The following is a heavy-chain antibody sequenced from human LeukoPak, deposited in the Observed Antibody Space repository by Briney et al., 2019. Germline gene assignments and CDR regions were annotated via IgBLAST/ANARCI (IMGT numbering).Heavy chain of an antibody. CDR2: IDKDGSEK. CDR1: GFTFSKYW. J-gene: IGHJ4*02. D-gene: IGHD6-13*01. CDR3: ATYKQYFRAPGTDF. Sequence: GGSLRLSCTVSGFTFSKYWMRWVRQAPGKGLEWVASIDKDGSEKRYVDSVKGRFTIPRDNAKSSVYLQMTSLGAEDTAVYYWATYKQYFRAPGTDFWGQGTLVTVSS. V-gene: IGHV3-7*01.